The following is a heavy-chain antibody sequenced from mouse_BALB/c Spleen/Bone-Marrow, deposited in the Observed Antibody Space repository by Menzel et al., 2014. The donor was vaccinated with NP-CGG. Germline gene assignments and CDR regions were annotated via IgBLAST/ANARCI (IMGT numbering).Heavy chain of an antibody. D-gene: IGHD2-13*01. J-gene: IGHJ2*01. Sequence: DVQLVESGPGLVKPSQSLSLTCSVTGYSITSGYYWNWIRQFPGNKLEWMGYISYDGYNKYNPSLKNRISITRDTSENQFFLKLSSVTTEDTATYYCARDPHYGDYLGDYWGQGTTLTVSS. CDR2: ISYDGYN. CDR3: ARDPHYGDYLGDY. V-gene: IGHV3-6*02. CDR1: GYSITSGYY.